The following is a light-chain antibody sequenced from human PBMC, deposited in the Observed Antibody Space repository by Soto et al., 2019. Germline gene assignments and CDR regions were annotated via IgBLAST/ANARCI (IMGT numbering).Light chain of an antibody. CDR2: RAS. CDR3: QQYSTYWT. J-gene: IGKJ1*01. Sequence: DIQMTQSPSTLSASVGDRVTITCRASQSISGWLAWHQQKPGKAPKLLIYRASSLESGVPSRFSGSGSGTEFTLTISSLQPDDFATYYCQQYSTYWTVGQGTKVEIK. V-gene: IGKV1-5*03. CDR1: QSISGW.